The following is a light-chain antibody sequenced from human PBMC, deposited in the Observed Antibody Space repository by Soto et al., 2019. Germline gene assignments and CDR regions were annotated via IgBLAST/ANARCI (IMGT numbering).Light chain of an antibody. CDR1: QSVSSSY. CDR2: DAS. V-gene: IGKV3-15*01. Sequence: EIVLTQSPGTLSLSPGERATLSCRASQSVSSSYLAWYQQKPGQTPRLLIYDASTRATGIAGRFSGSGSGTEFSLTFSSLQSEDAAFYYCQEYNNWPPWTFGQGTKVDIK. J-gene: IGKJ1*01. CDR3: QEYNNWPPWT.